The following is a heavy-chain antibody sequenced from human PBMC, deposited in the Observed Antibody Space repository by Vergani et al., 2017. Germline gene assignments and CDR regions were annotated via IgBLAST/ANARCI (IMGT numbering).Heavy chain of an antibody. J-gene: IGHJ5*02. Sequence: QVQLQESGPGLVKPSETLSLTCTVSGGSISSSSYYWGWIRQPPGKGLEWIGEINHSGSTNYNPSLKSRVTISVDTSKNQFSLKLSSVTAADTAVYYCARPNNPIVVVPAAMGGWFDPWGQGTLVTVSS. CDR2: INHSGST. CDR3: ARPNNPIVVVPAAMGGWFDP. CDR1: GGSISSSSYY. D-gene: IGHD2-2*01. V-gene: IGHV4-39*07.